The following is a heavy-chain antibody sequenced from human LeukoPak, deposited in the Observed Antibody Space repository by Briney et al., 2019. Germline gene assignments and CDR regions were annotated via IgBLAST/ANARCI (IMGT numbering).Heavy chain of an antibody. J-gene: IGHJ4*02. V-gene: IGHV3-53*01. CDR1: GFTVSSNY. CDR3: ARDRGGVPHY. D-gene: IGHD2-8*02. CDR2: VYSGGST. Sequence: GGSLRLSCAASGFTVSSNYMSWVRQPPGKGLEWVSVVYSGGSTYYADAVKGRFTISRDNSKSTLYLQMNSLKAEDTAVYYCARDRGGVPHYWGQGTLVTVSS.